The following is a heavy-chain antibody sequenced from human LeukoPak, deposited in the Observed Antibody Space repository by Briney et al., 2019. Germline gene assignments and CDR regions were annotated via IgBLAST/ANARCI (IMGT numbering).Heavy chain of an antibody. CDR3: AKDLGFF. V-gene: IGHV3-23*01. CDR2: ISGGGGST. D-gene: IGHD2-2*03. Sequence: GGSLRLSCAASGFTFTSYSMNWVRQAPGKGLEWVSTISGGGGSTYYADSVKGRFTISRDNSKNTLYLQMNSLRAEDTAVYYCAKDLGFFWGQGTLVTVSS. J-gene: IGHJ4*02. CDR1: GFTFTSYS.